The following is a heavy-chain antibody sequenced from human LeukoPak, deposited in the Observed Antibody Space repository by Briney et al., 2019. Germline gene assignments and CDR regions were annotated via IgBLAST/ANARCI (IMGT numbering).Heavy chain of an antibody. J-gene: IGHJ4*02. Sequence: SVELSCKPSRRTFSRYAISSGPQAPGHRLECMGGSIPIFGLANYAQKLQGRVTITADDSTSTAYMELRSLRSEDTAVYYCARDRFSSSSGFSSDYWGQGTLVTVSS. V-gene: IGHV1-69*13. CDR2: SIPIFGLA. D-gene: IGHD6-6*01. CDR3: ARDRFSSSSGFSSDY. CDR1: RRTFSRYA.